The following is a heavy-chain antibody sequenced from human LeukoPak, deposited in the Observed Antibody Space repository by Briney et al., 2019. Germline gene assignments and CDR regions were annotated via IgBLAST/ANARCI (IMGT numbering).Heavy chain of an antibody. Sequence: GGSLRLSCAASGFTFSSYSMNWVRQAPGKGLEWVSYISSSSSTIYYADSVKGRFTISRDNAKNSLYLQMNSLRAEDTAVYYCASLVGARRGYDWGQGTLVTVSS. CDR1: GFTFSSYS. V-gene: IGHV3-48*01. CDR2: ISSSSSTI. CDR3: ASLVGARRGYD. J-gene: IGHJ4*02. D-gene: IGHD1-26*01.